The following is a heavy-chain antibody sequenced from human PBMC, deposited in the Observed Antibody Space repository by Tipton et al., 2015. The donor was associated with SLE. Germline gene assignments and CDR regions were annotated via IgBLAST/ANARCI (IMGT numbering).Heavy chain of an antibody. V-gene: IGHV3-53*05. CDR2: IYSGGST. J-gene: IGHJ3*02. CDR1: GFTVSSNY. CDR3: ARVRVGATDDAFDI. D-gene: IGHD1-26*01. Sequence: SLRLSCAASGFTVSSNYMSWVRQAPGKGLEWFSVIYSGGSTYYADSVKGRFTISRDNSKNTLYLQMNSLGAEDTAVYYCARVRVGATDDAFDIWGQGTLVTVSS.